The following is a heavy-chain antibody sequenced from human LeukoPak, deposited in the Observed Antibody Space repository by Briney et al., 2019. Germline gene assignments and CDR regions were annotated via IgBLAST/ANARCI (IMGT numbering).Heavy chain of an antibody. V-gene: IGHV3-11*01. J-gene: IGHJ4*02. CDR3: ARFKPNSSGYYYAYYFDY. CDR2: ISTSGSTI. D-gene: IGHD3-22*01. CDR1: GFTFSDYY. Sequence: PGGSLRLSCAASGFTFSDYYMSWIRQAPAKGLEWVSYISTSGSTIYYADSVKGRFTISRDNAKNSLYLQMNSLRAEDTAVYYCARFKPNSSGYYYAYYFDYWGQGTLVTVSS.